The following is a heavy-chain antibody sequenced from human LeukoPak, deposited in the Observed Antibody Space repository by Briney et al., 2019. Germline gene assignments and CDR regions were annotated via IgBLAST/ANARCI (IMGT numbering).Heavy chain of an antibody. CDR1: GYTFTSYG. CDR2: ISAYNGNT. J-gene: IGHJ4*02. V-gene: IGHV1-18*01. D-gene: IGHD3-22*01. Sequence: ASVKVSCKASGYTFTSYGISWVRQAPGQGLEWMGWISAYNGNTNYAQKLQGRVTMTTDTSTSTAYMELRSQRSDDTAVYYCARVYYDSSGSHPDYWGQGTLVTVSS. CDR3: ARVYYDSSGSHPDY.